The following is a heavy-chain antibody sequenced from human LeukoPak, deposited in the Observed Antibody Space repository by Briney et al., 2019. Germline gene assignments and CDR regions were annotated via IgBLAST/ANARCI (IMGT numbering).Heavy chain of an antibody. CDR3: ATDMMRGLEYYFDY. J-gene: IGHJ4*02. CDR1: GGSICSNSYY. D-gene: IGHD3-16*01. CDR2: IFYSGST. Sequence: SETLSLTCTVSGGSICSNSYYWGWIRQPPGKGLEWIGSIFYSGSTYYNPSLKSRVTISVDTSKNQFSLKLSSVTAADTAVYYCATDMMRGLEYYFDYWGQGTLVTVSS. V-gene: IGHV4-39*01.